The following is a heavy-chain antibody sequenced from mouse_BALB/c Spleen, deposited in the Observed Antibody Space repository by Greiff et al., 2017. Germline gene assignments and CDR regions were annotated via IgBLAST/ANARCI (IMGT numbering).Heavy chain of an antibody. CDR1: GFTFSSFG. Sequence: EVQLVESGGGLVQPGGSRKLSCAASGFTFSSFGMHWVRQAPEKGLEWVACISSGSSTIYYADTVKGRFTISRDNPKNTLFLQMTSLRSEDTAMYYCAREEDGYDWYFDVWGAGTTVTVSS. CDR3: AREEDGYDWYFDV. J-gene: IGHJ1*01. D-gene: IGHD2-2*01. V-gene: IGHV5-17*02. CDR2: ISSGSSTI.